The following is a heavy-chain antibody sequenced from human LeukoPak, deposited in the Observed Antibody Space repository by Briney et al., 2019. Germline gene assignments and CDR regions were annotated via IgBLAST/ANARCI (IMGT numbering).Heavy chain of an antibody. J-gene: IGHJ4*02. V-gene: IGHV3-30*04. D-gene: IGHD2-8*01. CDR2: ISYDGSNK. CDR3: ARDNDRKDDS. CDR1: GFTFSSYA. Sequence: GGSLRLSCAASGFTFSSYAMHWVRQAPGKGLEWVAVISYDGSNKYYADSVKGRFTISRDNSKNTLYLQMNSLRAEDTAVYYCARDNDRKDDSWGQGTLVTVSS.